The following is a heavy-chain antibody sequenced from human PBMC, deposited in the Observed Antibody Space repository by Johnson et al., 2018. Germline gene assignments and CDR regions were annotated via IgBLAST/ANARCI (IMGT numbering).Heavy chain of an antibody. D-gene: IGHD1-1*01. J-gene: IGHJ6*03. CDR3: ARAGWHDDVGKVSYYYYYMDV. CDR1: GFTFSDYD. CDR2: IGTTADT. V-gene: IGHV3-13*01. Sequence: VQSGGSLRLSCAASGFTFSDYDIHWVRQATGKGLEWVSGIGTTADTFYSDSVKGRFTISRENAKNSLYLQMNSLGAGDTAGYYCARAGWHDDVGKVSYYYYYMDVWGKGTTVTVSS.